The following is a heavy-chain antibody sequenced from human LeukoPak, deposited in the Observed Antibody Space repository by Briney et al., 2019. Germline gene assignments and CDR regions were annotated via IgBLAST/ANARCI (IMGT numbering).Heavy chain of an antibody. CDR1: GFTFSSYS. Sequence: GGSLRLSCAASGFTFSSYSMNWVRQAPGKGLEWVSSISSSSGYIYYADSVKGRFTISRDNAKNSLYLQMTSLRAEDTAVYYCASGANSYGWMALDYWGQGTLVTVSS. D-gene: IGHD5-18*01. J-gene: IGHJ4*02. CDR2: ISSSSGYI. V-gene: IGHV3-21*01. CDR3: ASGANSYGWMALDY.